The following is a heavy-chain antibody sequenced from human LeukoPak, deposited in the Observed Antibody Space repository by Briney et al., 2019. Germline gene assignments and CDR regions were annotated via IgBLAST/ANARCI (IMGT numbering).Heavy chain of an antibody. CDR1: GYTFTGYY. Sequence: ASVTLSCKASGYTFTGYYMHWVRQAPGQGLEWMGWINPNSGGTNYAQKFQGRVTMTRDTSISTAYMELSRLRSDDTAGYYCAREGVDWNHSVYYFDYWGQGTLVTVSS. CDR3: AREGVDWNHSVYYFDY. J-gene: IGHJ4*02. CDR2: INPNSGGT. D-gene: IGHD1-1*01. V-gene: IGHV1-2*02.